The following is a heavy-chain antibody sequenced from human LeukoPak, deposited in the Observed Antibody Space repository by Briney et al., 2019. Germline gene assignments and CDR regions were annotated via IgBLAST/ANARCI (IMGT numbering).Heavy chain of an antibody. CDR3: VRASGSFDY. V-gene: IGHV3-33*01. Sequence: PGGSLRLSCAASGFTFSDYGIHWVRRAPGKGLEWVAVIWSGGSNKYYADSVKGRFTISRDNCRKTLYLQMNSLRVEDTGVYFCVRASGSFDYWGQGTLVTVSS. J-gene: IGHJ4*02. D-gene: IGHD3-10*01. CDR1: GFTFSDYG. CDR2: IWSGGSNK.